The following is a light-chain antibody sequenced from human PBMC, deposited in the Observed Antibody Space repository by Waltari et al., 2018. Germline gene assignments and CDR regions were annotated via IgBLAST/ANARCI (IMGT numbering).Light chain of an antibody. Sequence: SYVVTQPPSGSVAPGQTATITCEGDNIERKSVHWYQQKAVQAPVLVVYDDSDRPPGIPARLSGSNSGNTATLTIRRVEAGDEADYYCQLWDSRSNHLVFGGGTKLTVL. CDR2: DDS. V-gene: IGLV3-21*02. J-gene: IGLJ3*02. CDR1: NIERKS. CDR3: QLWDSRSNHLV.